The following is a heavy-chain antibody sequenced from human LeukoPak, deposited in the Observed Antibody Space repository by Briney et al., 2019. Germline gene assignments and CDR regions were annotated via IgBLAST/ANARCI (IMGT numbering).Heavy chain of an antibody. CDR3: ATELRESGASSRNAFDI. CDR2: INSDGSYT. CDR1: GFTFSTYW. D-gene: IGHD2-15*01. V-gene: IGHV3-74*01. Sequence: GGSLRLSCTASGFTFSTYWMHWVRQAPGKGLVWVSLINSDGSYTDYADSVKGRFTISRDNAQSTLYRQMNSLRVEDTAVYYCATELRESGASSRNAFDIWGQGTVVSVSS. J-gene: IGHJ3*02.